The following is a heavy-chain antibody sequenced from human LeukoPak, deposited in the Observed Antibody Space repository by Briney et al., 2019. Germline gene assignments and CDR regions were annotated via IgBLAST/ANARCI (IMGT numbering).Heavy chain of an antibody. CDR2: ISSDTSYI. D-gene: IGHD5-24*01. Sequence: GGSLRLSCAASGFTFSSHSMNWVRQAPGRGLEWVSSISSDTSYIYYADSVKGRFTISRDNAKNSLYLQMNSLRAEDTAVYYCAREERDGYNYYWYFDPWGRGTLVTVSS. CDR3: AREERDGYNYYWYFDP. V-gene: IGHV3-21*01. J-gene: IGHJ2*01. CDR1: GFTFSSHS.